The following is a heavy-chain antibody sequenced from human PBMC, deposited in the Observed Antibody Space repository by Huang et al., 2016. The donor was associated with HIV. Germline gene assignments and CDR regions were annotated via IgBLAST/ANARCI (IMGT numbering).Heavy chain of an antibody. Sequence: QVQLVQSAAEVKKPGSSVKVSCEASGGTFSSYAFSWVRQAPGQGIEGMGGILRIVGTTNYTQKFQGRVTITADESSSTAYMELRSRRSEDTAVYYCARASGRIQLPGGYFDLWGRGTLVTVSS. D-gene: IGHD1-1*01. CDR2: ILRIVGTT. J-gene: IGHJ2*01. CDR1: GGTFSSYA. CDR3: ARASGRIQLPGGYFDL. V-gene: IGHV1-69*01.